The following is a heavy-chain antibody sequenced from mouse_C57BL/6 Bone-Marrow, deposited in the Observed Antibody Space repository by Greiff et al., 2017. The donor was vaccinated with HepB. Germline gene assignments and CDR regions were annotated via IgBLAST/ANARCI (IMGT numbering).Heavy chain of an antibody. CDR1: GFTFSDFY. Sequence: EVKVVESGGGLVQSGRSLRLSCATSGFTFSDFYMEWVRQAPGKGLEWIAASRNKANDYTTEYSASVKGRFIVSRDTSQSLLYLQMNALRAEDTAIYYCARDGGPGYFDVWGTGTTVTVSS. CDR3: ARDGGPGYFDV. CDR2: SRNKANDYTT. V-gene: IGHV7-1*01. J-gene: IGHJ1*03.